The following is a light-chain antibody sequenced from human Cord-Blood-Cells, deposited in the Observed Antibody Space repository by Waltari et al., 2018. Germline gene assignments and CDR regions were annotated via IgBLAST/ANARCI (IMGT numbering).Light chain of an antibody. CDR3: QQYYSTPWT. CDR2: WAS. Sequence: DIVMTQSPDSLAVSLGEGATINCKSSQSVLYSSNNKNYLAWYQQKPGQPPKLLIYWASTRESGVPDRFSGSWSGTDFTLTISSLQAEDVAVYYCQQYYSTPWTFGQGTKVEIK. V-gene: IGKV4-1*01. CDR1: QSVLYSSNNKNY. J-gene: IGKJ1*01.